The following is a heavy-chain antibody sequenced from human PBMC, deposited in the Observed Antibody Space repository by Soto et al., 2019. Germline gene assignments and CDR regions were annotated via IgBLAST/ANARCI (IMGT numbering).Heavy chain of an antibody. J-gene: IGHJ4*02. D-gene: IGHD1-1*01. CDR2: IYPGDSFA. CDR3: ARHFNSVSSHLEHN. V-gene: IGHV5-10-1*01. CDR1: GYHFSHHL. Sequence: GEALKSSPQASGYHFSHHLINWVRPLPRKGLGWMGRIYPGDSFADYSPSFRGHVTMSADKSITTAYLQWSSLKASDTAIYYCARHFNSVSSHLEHNLGQGNLVTVSS.